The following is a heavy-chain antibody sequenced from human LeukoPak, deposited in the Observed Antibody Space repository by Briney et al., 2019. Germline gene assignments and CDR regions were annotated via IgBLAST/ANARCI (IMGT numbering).Heavy chain of an antibody. CDR3: ARDYRSTFDY. Sequence: GGSLRLSCAASGFTFSNYSINWVSQAPGKGLEWVSYISGSSSSIYYTDSVKGRFTISRDNAKNSLYLQMNSLRAEDTAVYYCARDYRSTFDYWGQGTLVTVSS. CDR1: GFTFSNYS. V-gene: IGHV3-48*04. CDR2: ISGSSSSI. D-gene: IGHD1-26*01. J-gene: IGHJ4*02.